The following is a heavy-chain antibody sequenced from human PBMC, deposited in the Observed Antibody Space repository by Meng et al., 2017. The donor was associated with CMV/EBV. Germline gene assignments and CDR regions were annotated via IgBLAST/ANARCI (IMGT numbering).Heavy chain of an antibody. V-gene: IGHV4-61*01. CDR3: ARGYYSNYIGYYYYYGMDV. CDR2: IYYSVTT. D-gene: IGHD4-11*01. J-gene: IGHJ6*02. CDR1: GGSSSSGIYY. Sequence: SQILSPTCTVSGGSSSSGIYYWSWIRQPPGRGLEWIGYIYYSVTTNYNPFLKSPVTISVDTYKNQFSLKLSSVTAADTAVYYCARGYYSNYIGYYYYYGMDVWGQGTTVTVSS.